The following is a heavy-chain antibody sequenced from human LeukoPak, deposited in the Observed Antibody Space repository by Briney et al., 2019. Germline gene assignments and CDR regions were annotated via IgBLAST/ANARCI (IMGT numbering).Heavy chain of an antibody. CDR3: ARTTEGGYIGYFYYYYMDV. Sequence: SETLSLTCTVSSGSISSYYWSWIRQPPGKGLEWIGYIYYSGRTNYNPSPKSRVTISVDTSKNQFSLKLRSVTAADTAVYYSARTTEGGYIGYFYYYYMDVWGKGTTVTISS. CDR1: SGSISSYY. J-gene: IGHJ6*03. D-gene: IGHD5-18*01. V-gene: IGHV4-59*01. CDR2: IYYSGRT.